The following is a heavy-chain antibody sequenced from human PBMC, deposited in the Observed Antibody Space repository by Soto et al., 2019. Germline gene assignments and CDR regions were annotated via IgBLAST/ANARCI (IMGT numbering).Heavy chain of an antibody. CDR2: IYYSGST. CDR1: GDSIGSYY. J-gene: IGHJ5*02. D-gene: IGHD5-12*01. Sequence: SETLSLTCTVSGDSIGSYYWSWIRQSPGKGLEWIGYIYYSGSTNYNPSLKSRVTISVDTPKNQFSLKLTSVTAADTAVYYCARGVATIGPWGQGTLVTVSS. CDR3: ARGVATIGP. V-gene: IGHV4-59*01.